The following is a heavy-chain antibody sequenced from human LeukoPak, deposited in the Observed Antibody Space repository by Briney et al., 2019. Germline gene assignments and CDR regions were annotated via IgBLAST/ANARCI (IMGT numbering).Heavy chain of an antibody. J-gene: IGHJ4*02. V-gene: IGHV3-74*01. CDR2: IHSDGIGT. Sequence: PGRSLRLSCAASGFTLSSYWMHWIRQAPGKGLVWVSRIHSDGIGTSYADSVRGRFTISRDNAKNTVYLQMNSLRAEDTAVYYCARDQGSFDYWGQGTLVTVSS. CDR1: GFTLSSYW. CDR3: ARDQGSFDY.